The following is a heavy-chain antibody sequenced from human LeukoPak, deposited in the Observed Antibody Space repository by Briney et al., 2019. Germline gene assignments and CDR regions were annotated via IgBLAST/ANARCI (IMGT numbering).Heavy chain of an antibody. CDR2: IKQDGSEK. CDR1: GFTFSSYW. CDR3: ARGATTTRFGRFDP. D-gene: IGHD4-17*01. V-gene: IGHV3-7*04. J-gene: IGHJ5*02. Sequence: GGSLRLSCAASGFTFSSYWMSWVRQAPGKGLEGVANIKQDGSEKYYVDSVKGRFTISRDNAKNSLYLQMNSLRAEDTAVYYCARGATTTRFGRFDPWGQGTLVIVSS.